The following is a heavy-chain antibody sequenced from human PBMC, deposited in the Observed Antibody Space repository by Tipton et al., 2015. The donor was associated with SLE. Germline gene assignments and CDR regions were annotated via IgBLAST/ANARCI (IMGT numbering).Heavy chain of an antibody. V-gene: IGHV4-59*08. D-gene: IGHD2-8*01. CDR3: ARGMLTWRGAIAGVDV. CDR2: NPYGGAT. Sequence: LRLSCSVSGGSISTNYWIWIRQPPGKGLEWIGYNPYGGATNYNPSLKSRVTMSVDTAKNQFSLKLTSVTAADTAVYYCARGMLTWRGAIAGVDVGGQGTTLNVSS. J-gene: IGHJ6*02. CDR1: GGSISTNY.